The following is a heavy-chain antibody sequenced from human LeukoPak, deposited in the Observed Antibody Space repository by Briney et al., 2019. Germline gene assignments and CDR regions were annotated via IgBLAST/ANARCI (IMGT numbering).Heavy chain of an antibody. CDR1: GGSMSNHY. V-gene: IGHV4-4*07. D-gene: IGHD3-22*01. Sequence: PSETLSLTCLVSGGSMSNHYWSWIRQPAGRGLEWIGRIYRTRTINYNPSLESRVTMSVDTSKNQCSLNMRSVTAADTAVYFCARDKAYDHDEASGYYYNRGLDYWGQGTLVTVSS. CDR2: IYRTRTI. J-gene: IGHJ4*02. CDR3: ARDKAYDHDEASGYYYNRGLDY.